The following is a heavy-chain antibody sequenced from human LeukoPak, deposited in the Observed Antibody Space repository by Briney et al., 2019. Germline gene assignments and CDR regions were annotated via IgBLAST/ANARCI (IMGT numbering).Heavy chain of an antibody. CDR2: INHNGGT. J-gene: IGHJ4*02. CDR3: ESGYYFDN. V-gene: IGHV4-34*01. Sequence: SETLSLTCAGYVGSFGGYYWSWIRQPPGKGLEWIGEINHNGGTSYNPSLKSRVTISVDTSKNQFSLKLSSVTAADTAVYYCESGYYFDNWGQGTLVTVSS. CDR1: VGSFGGYY.